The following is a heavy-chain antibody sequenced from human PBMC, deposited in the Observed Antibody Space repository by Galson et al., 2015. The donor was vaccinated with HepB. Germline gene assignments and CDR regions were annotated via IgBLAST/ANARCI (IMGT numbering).Heavy chain of an antibody. J-gene: IGHJ5*02. CDR2: IDPSDSYT. CDR3: ARRGVDSSGLSGSNWFDP. V-gene: IGHV5-10-1*01. D-gene: IGHD6-19*01. Sequence: QSGAEVKKPGESLRISCKGSGYSFTSYWISWVRQMPGKGLEWMGRIDPSDSYTNYSPSFQGHVTISADKSISTAYLQWSSLKASDTAMYYCARRGVDSSGLSGSNWFDPWGQGTLVTVSS. CDR1: GYSFTSYW.